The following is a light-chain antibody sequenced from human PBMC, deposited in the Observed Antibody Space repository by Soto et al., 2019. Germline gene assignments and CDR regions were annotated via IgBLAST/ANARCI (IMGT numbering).Light chain of an antibody. Sequence: DIQMTQSPSSLSASVGDRVTITCRASQSISSYLNWYQQKPGKAPQLLIYVASTLQSGVPSRFSGGGSGTDFTLTISSLQPEDFATYYCQQSFTTPITFGQGTRLEIK. CDR2: VAS. V-gene: IGKV1-39*01. J-gene: IGKJ5*01. CDR1: QSISSY. CDR3: QQSFTTPIT.